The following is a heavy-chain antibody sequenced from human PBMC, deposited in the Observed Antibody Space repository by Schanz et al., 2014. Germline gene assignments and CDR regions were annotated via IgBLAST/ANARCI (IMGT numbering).Heavy chain of an antibody. Sequence: DVQLLESGGGLVQPGGSLRLSCAASGFTFTNYAMSWVRQAPGKGLEWVSLISDSGDTAYYADSVKGRFTISRDNFKGALYTQVSSMSTLDTDVYYCADSLESCPCCRCCRGYFDYWGQGTLVTVSS. V-gene: IGHV3-23*01. D-gene: IGHD2-15*01. CDR3: ADSLESCPCCRCCRGYFDY. CDR2: ISDSGDTA. J-gene: IGHJ4*02. CDR1: GFTFTNYA.